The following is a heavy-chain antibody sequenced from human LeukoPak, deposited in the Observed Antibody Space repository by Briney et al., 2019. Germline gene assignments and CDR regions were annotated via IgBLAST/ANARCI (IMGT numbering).Heavy chain of an antibody. CDR1: GGSISSGGYS. D-gene: IGHD3-22*01. J-gene: IGHJ5*02. Sequence: SETLPLTCAVSGGSISSGGYSWSWIRQPPGKGLEWIGYIYHSGSTYYNPSLKSRVTISVDRSKNQFSLKLSSVTAADTAVYYCASVSDYYDSSGYQEPGWFDPWGQGTLVTVSS. CDR3: ASVSDYYDSSGYQEPGWFDP. CDR2: IYHSGST. V-gene: IGHV4-30-2*01.